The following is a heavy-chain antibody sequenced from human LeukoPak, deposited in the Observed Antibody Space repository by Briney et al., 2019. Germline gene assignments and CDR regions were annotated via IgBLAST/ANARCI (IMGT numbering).Heavy chain of an antibody. CDR1: GGSIASSSYY. J-gene: IGHJ5*02. V-gene: IGHV4-39*01. CDR3: ARHQTHGSGSFDP. D-gene: IGHD3-10*01. CDR2: VYYSGST. Sequence: PSETLSLTCTVSGGSIASSSYYWGWIRQPPGKGLEWIGSVYYSGSTYYNPSLKSRVTISVDTSKNQFSLELSSVTAADTAVYYCARHQTHGSGSFDPWGQGTLVTVSS.